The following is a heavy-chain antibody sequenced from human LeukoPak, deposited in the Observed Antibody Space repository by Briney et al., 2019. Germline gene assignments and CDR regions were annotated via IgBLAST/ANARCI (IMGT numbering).Heavy chain of an antibody. V-gene: IGHV1-69*05. D-gene: IGHD2-2*01. J-gene: IGHJ5*02. Sequence: SVKVSCEASGGTFSSYAISWVRQAPGQGLEWMGGIIPIFGTANYAQKFQGRVTITTDESTSTAYMELSSLRSEDTAVYYCARELEHCSSTSCYPGGFDPWGQGTLVTVSS. CDR3: ARELEHCSSTSCYPGGFDP. CDR2: IIPIFGTA. CDR1: GGTFSSYA.